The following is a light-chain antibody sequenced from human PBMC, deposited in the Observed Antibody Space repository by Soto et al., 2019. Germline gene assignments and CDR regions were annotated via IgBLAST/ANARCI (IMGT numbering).Light chain of an antibody. J-gene: IGKJ1*01. CDR2: DAS. Sequence: DIQMTQSPSTLSASVGDRVTITCRASQSINNWLAWYQQRPGKDPILLIYDASNLQSGVPSRFSGGRSGTEFTLTISGLQPDDFATYYCQQYNSYWTFGPGTKVDIK. CDR1: QSINNW. V-gene: IGKV1-5*01. CDR3: QQYNSYWT.